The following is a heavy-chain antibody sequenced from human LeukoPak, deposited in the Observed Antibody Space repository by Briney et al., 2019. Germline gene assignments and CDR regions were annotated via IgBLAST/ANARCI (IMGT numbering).Heavy chain of an antibody. CDR1: GGSFSGYY. CDR2: INHSGST. Sequence: SETLSLTCAVYGGSFSGYYWSWIRQPPGKGLEWIGEINHSGSTNYNPSLKSRVTISVDTSKNQFSLKLSSVTAADTAVYYCARGLIWFGELLYGGRGNWFDPWGQGTLVTVSS. V-gene: IGHV4-34*01. CDR3: ARGLIWFGELLYGGRGNWFDP. J-gene: IGHJ5*02. D-gene: IGHD3-10*01.